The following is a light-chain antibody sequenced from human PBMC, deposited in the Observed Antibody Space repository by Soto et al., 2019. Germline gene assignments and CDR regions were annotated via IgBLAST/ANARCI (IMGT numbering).Light chain of an antibody. CDR1: SSDVGKYDR. Sequence: SVLTKPPSVSGSPGQSVTISCNGTSSDVGKYDRVSWYQQPPGTAPKLIIYEVTNRPSGVPARFSGSKSGNTASLTISGLQAEDEADYYCSSYTSTSRYVFGAGTKVTVL. CDR3: SSYTSTSRYV. J-gene: IGLJ1*01. V-gene: IGLV2-18*02. CDR2: EVT.